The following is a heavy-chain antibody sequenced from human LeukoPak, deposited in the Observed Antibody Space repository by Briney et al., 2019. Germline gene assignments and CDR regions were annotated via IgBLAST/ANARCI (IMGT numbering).Heavy chain of an antibody. J-gene: IGHJ4*02. D-gene: IGHD3-3*01. CDR1: GYTFTGYY. Sequence: GASVKVSCKASGYTFTGYYMHWVRQAPGQGLEWMGWINPNSGGTNYAQKFQGRVTMTRDTSISTAYMELSRLRSDDTAVYYCARDYDFWSGYPSALFDWGQGTLVTVSS. V-gene: IGHV1-2*02. CDR2: INPNSGGT. CDR3: ARDYDFWSGYPSALFD.